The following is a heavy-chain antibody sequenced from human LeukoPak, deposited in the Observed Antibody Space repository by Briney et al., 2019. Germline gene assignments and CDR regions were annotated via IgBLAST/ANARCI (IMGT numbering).Heavy chain of an antibody. D-gene: IGHD2-2*01. V-gene: IGHV1-69*01. CDR3: ATYCSSANCYIWGYYFDY. CDR1: GGTFSSYA. CDR2: IIPISGTA. J-gene: IGHJ4*02. Sequence: SVKVSCKASGGTFSSYAISWVRQAPGQGLEWMGGIIPISGTANYAQRFQGRVTITADESTSTAYMELSSLRSEDTAIYYCATYCSSANCYIWGYYFDYWGQGTLVPVSS.